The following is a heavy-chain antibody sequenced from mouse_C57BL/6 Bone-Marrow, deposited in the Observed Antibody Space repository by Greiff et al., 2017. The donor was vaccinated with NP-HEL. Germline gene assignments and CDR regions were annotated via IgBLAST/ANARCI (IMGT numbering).Heavy chain of an antibody. CDR1: GYTFTSYW. CDR3: AREGTYYYGSSPWFAY. CDR2: IYPGSGST. D-gene: IGHD1-1*01. V-gene: IGHV1-55*01. Sequence: QVHVKQPGAELVKPGASVKMSCKASGYTFTSYWITWVKQRPGQGLEWIGDIYPGSGSTNYNEKFKSKATLTVDTSSSTAYMQLSSLTSEDSAVYYCAREGTYYYGSSPWFAYWGQGTLVTVSA. J-gene: IGHJ3*01.